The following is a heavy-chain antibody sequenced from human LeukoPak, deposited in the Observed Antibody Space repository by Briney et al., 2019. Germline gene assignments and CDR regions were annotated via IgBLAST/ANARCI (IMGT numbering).Heavy chain of an antibody. D-gene: IGHD6-19*01. V-gene: IGHV3-74*01. CDR1: RFTFSVHW. CDR3: AKQRGGVAVAGTDY. Sequence: GGSLRLSCAASRFTFSVHWMHWVRQAPGKGLEWVSRINPDESDKAYADSVKGRFTISRDNSKNTLYLQMNSLRAEDTAVYYCAKQRGGVAVAGTDYWGQGTLVTVSS. CDR2: INPDESDK. J-gene: IGHJ4*02.